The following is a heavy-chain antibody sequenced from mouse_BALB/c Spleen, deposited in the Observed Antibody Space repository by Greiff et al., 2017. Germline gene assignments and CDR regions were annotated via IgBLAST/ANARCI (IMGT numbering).Heavy chain of an antibody. Sequence: EVKLVESGPGLVKPSQSLSLTCTVTGYSITSDYAWNWIRQFPGNKLEWMGYISYSGSTSYNPSLKSRISITRDTSKNQFFLQLNSVTTEDTATYYCARMGLFFDYWGQGTTLTVSS. CDR2: ISYSGST. J-gene: IGHJ2*01. V-gene: IGHV3-2*02. CDR3: ARMGLFFDY. D-gene: IGHD4-1*01. CDR1: GYSITSDYA.